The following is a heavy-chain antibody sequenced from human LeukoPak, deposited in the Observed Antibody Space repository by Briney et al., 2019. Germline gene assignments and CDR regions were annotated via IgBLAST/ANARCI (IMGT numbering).Heavy chain of an antibody. J-gene: IGHJ4*02. D-gene: IGHD4-17*01. CDR3: ARVGYGDGEYYFDY. CDR1: GYSISSGYY. CDR2: IYHSGST. Sequence: SETLSLTCTVSGYSISSGYYWGWIRQPPGKGLEWIGSIYHSGSTYYNPSLKSRVTISVDTSKNQFPLKLSSVTAADTAVYYCARVGYGDGEYYFDYWGQGTLVTVSS. V-gene: IGHV4-38-2*02.